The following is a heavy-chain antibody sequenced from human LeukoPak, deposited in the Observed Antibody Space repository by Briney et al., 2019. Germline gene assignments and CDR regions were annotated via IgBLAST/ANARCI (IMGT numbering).Heavy chain of an antibody. J-gene: IGHJ3*02. CDR3: AREEPGDAFDI. D-gene: IGHD1-26*01. V-gene: IGHV3-30-3*01. Sequence: PGRSLRLSCAASGFTFSSYAMHWVRQAPGKGLEWVAVISYDGSNKYYADSVKGRFTISRDNSKNTLYLQMNSLRAEGTAVYYCAREEPGDAFDIWGQGTMVTVSS. CDR1: GFTFSSYA. CDR2: ISYDGSNK.